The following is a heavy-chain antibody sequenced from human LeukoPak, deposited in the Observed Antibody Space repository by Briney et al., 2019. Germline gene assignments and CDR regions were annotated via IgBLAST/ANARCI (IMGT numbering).Heavy chain of an antibody. CDR3: ARARDGYNLENAEFDY. J-gene: IGHJ4*02. CDR2: ISAYNGNT. CDR1: GYTFTSYG. Sequence: ASVKVSCKASGYTFTSYGISWVRQAPGQGLEWMGWISAYNGNTNYAQKFQGRVTITADKSTSTAYMELSSLRSEDTAVYYCARARDGYNLENAEFDYWGQGTLVTVSS. V-gene: IGHV1-18*01. D-gene: IGHD5-24*01.